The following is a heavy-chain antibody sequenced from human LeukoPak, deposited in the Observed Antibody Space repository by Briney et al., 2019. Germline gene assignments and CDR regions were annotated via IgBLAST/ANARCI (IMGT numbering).Heavy chain of an antibody. Sequence: QTWGSLRLSCAASGFTFSSYAMSWVRQAPGKGLEWVSSISGSGSSTFYADSVKGRFTISRDNSKNTLYLQVKSLRAEDTAVYYCAKDVIAGQGRNFDSCGQGSLVTVSS. D-gene: IGHD6-13*01. J-gene: IGHJ4*02. CDR2: ISGSGSST. CDR3: AKDVIAGQGRNFDS. CDR1: GFTFSSYA. V-gene: IGHV3-23*01.